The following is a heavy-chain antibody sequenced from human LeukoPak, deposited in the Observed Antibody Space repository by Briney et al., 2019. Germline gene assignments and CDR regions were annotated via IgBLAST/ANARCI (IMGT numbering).Heavy chain of an antibody. CDR1: GFTFSSYW. V-gene: IGHV3-74*01. CDR3: ARVLTGYYHWDY. J-gene: IGHJ4*02. D-gene: IGHD3-9*01. CDR2: INTDGSRT. Sequence: GGSLRLSCAASGFTFSSYWMHWVRQVPGKGLVWVSRINTDGSRTYHADSVKGRFTISRDNAKNMLYLELNSLRAEDMAVYYCARVLTGYYHWDYWGQGTLVTVSS.